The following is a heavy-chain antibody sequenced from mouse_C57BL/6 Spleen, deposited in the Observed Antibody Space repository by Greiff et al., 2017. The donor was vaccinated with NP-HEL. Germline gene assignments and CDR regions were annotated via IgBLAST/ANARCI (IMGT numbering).Heavy chain of an antibody. J-gene: IGHJ2*01. CDR3: AIYDYDGY. D-gene: IGHD2-4*01. Sequence: QVQLQQSGPELVKPGASVKISCKASGYAFSSSWMNWVKQRPGKGLEWIGRIYPGDGDTNYNGKFKGKATLTADKSSSTAYMQLSSLTSEDSAVYFCAIYDYDGYWGQGTTLTVSS. V-gene: IGHV1-82*01. CDR1: GYAFSSSW. CDR2: IYPGDGDT.